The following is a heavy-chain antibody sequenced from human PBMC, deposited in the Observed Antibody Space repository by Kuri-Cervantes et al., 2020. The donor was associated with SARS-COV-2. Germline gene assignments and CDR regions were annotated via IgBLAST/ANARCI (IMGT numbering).Heavy chain of an antibody. V-gene: IGHV1-69*10. Sequence: SVKVSCKVSGYTLTELSMHWVRQAPGQGLEWMGGIIPIFGIANYAQKFQGRVTITADKSTSTAYMELSSLRSEDTAVYYCARAHMTMVTPFDYWGQGTLVTVSS. J-gene: IGHJ4*02. CDR1: GYTLTELS. CDR2: IIPIFGIA. D-gene: IGHD4/OR15-4a*01. CDR3: ARAHMTMVTPFDY.